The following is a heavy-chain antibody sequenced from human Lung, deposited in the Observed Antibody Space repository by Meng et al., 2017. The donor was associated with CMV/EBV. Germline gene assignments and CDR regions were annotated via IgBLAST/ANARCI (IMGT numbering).Heavy chain of an antibody. V-gene: IGHV3-9*01. Sequence: SCAASGFTFDDYAMHWVRQAPGKGLEWVSGISWNSGSIGYADSVKGRFTISRDKAKNSLYLQMNSLRVEDTAFYYCAKDLNTYSTSVDYWGQGTLVTVSS. J-gene: IGHJ4*02. CDR1: GFTFDDYA. D-gene: IGHD6-6*01. CDR3: AKDLNTYSTSVDY. CDR2: ISWNSGSI.